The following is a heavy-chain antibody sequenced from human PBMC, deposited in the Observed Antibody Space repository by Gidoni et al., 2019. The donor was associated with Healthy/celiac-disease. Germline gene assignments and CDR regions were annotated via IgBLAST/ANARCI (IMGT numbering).Heavy chain of an antibody. V-gene: IGHV4-31*03. J-gene: IGHJ3*02. CDR1: VGSISSGGYY. CDR2: IYYSGST. Sequence: LSLPCTVSVGSISSGGYYWSWIRQHPGKGLEWIGYIYYSGSTYYHPSLKCRVTISVYTSKNQFSLKLSSVTAADTAVYYCARAINYYGSGRRWAFDIWGQGTMVTVSS. CDR3: ARAINYYGSGRRWAFDI. D-gene: IGHD3-10*01.